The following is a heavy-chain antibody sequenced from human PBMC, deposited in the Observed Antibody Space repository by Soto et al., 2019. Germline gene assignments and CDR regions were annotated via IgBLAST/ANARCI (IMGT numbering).Heavy chain of an antibody. D-gene: IGHD2-15*01. Sequence: QITLKETGPTLVRPTQTLTLTCSFSGFSLTTNGVGVGWFRQPPGEAPEWLVLIYWDDDIRYSPSLRSRVTVTTDTSRNQVVVTLNNVDPVDSATYYCARGLRRPSCSGGRCYFFDYWGQGTLVTVSS. J-gene: IGHJ4*02. CDR3: ARGLRRPSCSGGRCYFFDY. V-gene: IGHV2-5*02. CDR1: GFSLTTNGVG. CDR2: IYWDDDI.